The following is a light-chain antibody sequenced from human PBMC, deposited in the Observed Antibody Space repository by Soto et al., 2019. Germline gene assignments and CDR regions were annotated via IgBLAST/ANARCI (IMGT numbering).Light chain of an antibody. J-gene: IGKJ1*01. CDR1: QSISTW. CDR3: QQYSGYPGT. CDR2: KAS. Sequence: DIQMTQSPSTLSASVGDRVTITWRASQSISTWLAWYQQKPAEGPKLLISKASTLQSGIPSRFSGSGSGTEFTLTISSLQPDDFASYFCQQYSGYPGTFGQGTKVEVK. V-gene: IGKV1-5*03.